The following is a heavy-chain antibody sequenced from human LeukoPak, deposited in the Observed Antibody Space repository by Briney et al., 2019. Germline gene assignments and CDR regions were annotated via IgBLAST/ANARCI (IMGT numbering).Heavy chain of an antibody. CDR2: IKQDGNEK. CDR3: ARDVGYDSSGYYPYYFDY. V-gene: IGHV3-7*05. J-gene: IGHJ4*02. CDR1: GFTFSSYW. D-gene: IGHD3-22*01. Sequence: PGGSLRLSCAASGFTFSSYWMSWVRQAPGKGLEWVANIKQDGNEKYYVDSVQGRFTISRDNAKNLLYLQMISLRAEDTAVYYCARDVGYDSSGYYPYYFDYWGQGTLGTVSS.